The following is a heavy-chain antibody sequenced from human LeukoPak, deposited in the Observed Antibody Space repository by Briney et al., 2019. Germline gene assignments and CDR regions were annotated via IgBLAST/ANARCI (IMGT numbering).Heavy chain of an antibody. D-gene: IGHD6-19*01. CDR1: GYSFTGYY. J-gene: IGHJ4*01. V-gene: IGHV1-2*02. CDR2: INPNSGGT. CDR3: ARVSGLAVAGTKELALDY. Sequence: GASVKVSCKASGYSFTGYYMHWLRQAPGQGLEWTGWINPNSGGTNYAQKFQGRVTMTRDTSISTAYMELSRLRSDDTALYYCARVSGLAVAGTKELALDYWGHGTLVTVSS.